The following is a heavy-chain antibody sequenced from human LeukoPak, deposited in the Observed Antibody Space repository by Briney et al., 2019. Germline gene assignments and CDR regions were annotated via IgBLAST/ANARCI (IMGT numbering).Heavy chain of an antibody. V-gene: IGHV4-59*01. CDR1: GGSISSYY. CDR3: VSGWYNDY. D-gene: IGHD6-19*01. J-gene: IGHJ4*02. Sequence: SETLSLTCTVSGGSISSYYWSWIRQPPGKGLEWIGYIYYSGSINYNPSLKSRVTISVDTSENQFSLKLSSVTAADTAVYYCVSGWYNDYWGQGTLVTVSS. CDR2: IYYSGSI.